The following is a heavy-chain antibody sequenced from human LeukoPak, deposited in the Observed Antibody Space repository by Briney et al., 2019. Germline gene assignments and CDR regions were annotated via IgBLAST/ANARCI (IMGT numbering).Heavy chain of an antibody. CDR1: GGTFSSYA. D-gene: IGHD3-10*01. CDR2: IIPIFGTA. V-gene: IGHV1-69*05. Sequence: SVKVSCKASGGTFSSYAISWVRQAPGQGLEWMGRIIPIFGTANYAQKFQGRVTITTDESTSTAYMELSSLRSEDTAVYYCARSGEKGYYGSGSQYNYYMDVWGKGTTVTVSS. J-gene: IGHJ6*03. CDR3: ARSGEKGYYGSGSQYNYYMDV.